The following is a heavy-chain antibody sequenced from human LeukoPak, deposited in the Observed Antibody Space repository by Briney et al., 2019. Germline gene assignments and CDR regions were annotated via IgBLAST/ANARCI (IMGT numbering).Heavy chain of an antibody. V-gene: IGHV4-61*02. CDR2: IYTSGST. CDR1: GGSISSGDYY. Sequence: SETLSLTCTVSGGSISSGDYYWSWIRQPAGKGLEWIGRIYTSGSTNYNPSLKSRVTMSVGTSKNQFSLKLSSVTAADTAVYYCARVRVPAAIGSGHDAFDIWGQGTMVTVSS. D-gene: IGHD2-2*01. J-gene: IGHJ3*02. CDR3: ARVRVPAAIGSGHDAFDI.